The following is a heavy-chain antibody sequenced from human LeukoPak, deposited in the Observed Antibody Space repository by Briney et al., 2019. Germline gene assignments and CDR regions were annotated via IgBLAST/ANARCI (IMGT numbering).Heavy chain of an antibody. J-gene: IGHJ4*02. V-gene: IGHV3-23*01. Sequence: GGSLRLSCAASEFTFNNHAMNWVRQAPGKGLGWVSAITGSGGRTYYADSVKGRFTISRDNSKNTLYLQMNSLRAEDTAVYFCAKEYSGTFSPFPSYFDYWGQGTLVTVSS. CDR2: ITGSGGRT. CDR1: EFTFNNHA. D-gene: IGHD1-26*01. CDR3: AKEYSGTFSPFPSYFDY.